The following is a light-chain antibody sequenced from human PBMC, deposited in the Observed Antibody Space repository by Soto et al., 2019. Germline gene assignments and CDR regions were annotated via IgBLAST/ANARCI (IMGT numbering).Light chain of an antibody. CDR2: GAS. Sequence: EIVLTQSPGTLSLYPGENATLSCLASQSVSSSYLAWYQQKPGQAPRLLIYGASSRATGIPDRFSGSGSGTDFTLTITRLEPEDFAVYYCQQYGTSPWTFGQGTKVDIK. V-gene: IGKV3-20*01. CDR3: QQYGTSPWT. CDR1: QSVSSSY. J-gene: IGKJ1*01.